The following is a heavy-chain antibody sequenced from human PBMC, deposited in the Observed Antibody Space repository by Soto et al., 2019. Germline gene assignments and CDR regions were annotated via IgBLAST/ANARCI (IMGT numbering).Heavy chain of an antibody. CDR1: GGSISSGGYY. Sequence: SETLSLTCTVSGGSISSGGYYWSWIRQHPGKGLEWIGYIYYSGSTYYNPSLKSRVTISVDTSKNQFSLKLSSVTAADTAVYYCARGPLEQWPNLYYYYGMDVWGQGTTVTVSS. CDR2: IYYSGST. CDR3: ARGPLEQWPNLYYYYGMDV. J-gene: IGHJ6*02. D-gene: IGHD6-19*01. V-gene: IGHV4-31*03.